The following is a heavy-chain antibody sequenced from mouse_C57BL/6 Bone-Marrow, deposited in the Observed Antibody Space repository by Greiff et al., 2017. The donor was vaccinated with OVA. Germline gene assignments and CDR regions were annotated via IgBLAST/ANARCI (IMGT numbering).Heavy chain of an antibody. V-gene: IGHV3-8*01. CDR3: AREDNLYWYFDV. J-gene: IGHJ1*03. CDR1: GYSITSYY. Sequence: VQLQQSGPGLAKPSQTLSLTCSVTGYSITSYYWNWIRKFPGNKLEYMGYISYSGSTYYNPSLKSRISITRDTSKNQYYLQLNSVTTEDTATYYCAREDNLYWYFDVWGTGTTVTVSS. CDR2: ISYSGST.